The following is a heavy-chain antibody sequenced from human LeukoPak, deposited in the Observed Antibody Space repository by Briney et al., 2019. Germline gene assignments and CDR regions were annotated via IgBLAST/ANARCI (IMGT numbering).Heavy chain of an antibody. CDR1: GFTFSSYG. Sequence: GGSLRLSCAASGFTFSSYGVHWVRQAPGKGLEGVAFIRYDGSNKYYADSVKGRFTISRDNSKNTLYLQMNSLRAEDTAVYYCAKDDYYGSGSSPHYWGQGTLVTVSS. V-gene: IGHV3-30*02. D-gene: IGHD3-10*01. CDR3: AKDDYYGSGSSPHY. CDR2: IRYDGSNK. J-gene: IGHJ4*02.